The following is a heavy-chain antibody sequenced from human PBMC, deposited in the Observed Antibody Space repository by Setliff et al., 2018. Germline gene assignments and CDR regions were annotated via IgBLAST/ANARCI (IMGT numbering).Heavy chain of an antibody. CDR1: GGSISGYY. Sequence: SETLSLTCTVSGGSISGYYWSWIRQPPGKGLEWIGEINHSGSTNYNPSLKSRVTISVDTSKNQFSLKLSSVAAADTAVYYCARGFDVCGGGACYTDGPYYFDYWGLGTLVTVSS. V-gene: IGHV4-34*01. D-gene: IGHD2-21*02. CDR2: INHSGST. CDR3: ARGFDVCGGGACYTDGPYYFDY. J-gene: IGHJ4*02.